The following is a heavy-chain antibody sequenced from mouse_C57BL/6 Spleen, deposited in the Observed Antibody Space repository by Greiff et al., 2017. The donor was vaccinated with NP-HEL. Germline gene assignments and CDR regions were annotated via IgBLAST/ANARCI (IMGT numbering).Heavy chain of an antibody. CDR3: ARYLYYYGSSPNYFDY. Sequence: EVKLVESGGGLVQPGGSLSLSCAASGFTFTDYYMSWVRQPPGKALEWLGFIRNKANGYTTEYSASVKGRFTISRDNSKSILYLQMNALRAEDSATYYCARYLYYYGSSPNYFDYWGQGTTLTVSS. J-gene: IGHJ2*01. D-gene: IGHD1-1*01. CDR1: GFTFTDYY. CDR2: IRNKANGYTT. V-gene: IGHV7-3*01.